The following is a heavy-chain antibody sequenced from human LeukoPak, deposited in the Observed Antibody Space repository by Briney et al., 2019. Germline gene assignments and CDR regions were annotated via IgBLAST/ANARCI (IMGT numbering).Heavy chain of an antibody. Sequence: SETLSLTCAVYGGSFSGYYWSWIRQPPGKGLEWIGEINHSGSTNYNPSLKSRVTISVDRSKNQFSLKLSSVTAADTAVYYCATSVPDYGDYARFDPWGQGTLVTVSS. CDR2: INHSGST. V-gene: IGHV4-34*01. CDR3: ATSVPDYGDYARFDP. D-gene: IGHD4-17*01. CDR1: GGSFSGYY. J-gene: IGHJ5*02.